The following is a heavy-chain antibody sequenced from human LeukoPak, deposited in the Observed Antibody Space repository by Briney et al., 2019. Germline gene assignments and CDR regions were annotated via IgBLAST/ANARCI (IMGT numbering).Heavy chain of an antibody. Sequence: GGSLRLSCAASGFTFSSYAMSWVRQAPGKGLEWVSAISGSGGSTYYADSVKGRFTISRDNSKNTLYLQMNSLRAEDTAVYYCAKDLSLSIAAAGDYFDYWGQGTLVTVSS. CDR2: ISGSGGST. CDR1: GFTFSSYA. D-gene: IGHD6-13*01. J-gene: IGHJ4*02. CDR3: AKDLSLSIAAAGDYFDY. V-gene: IGHV3-23*01.